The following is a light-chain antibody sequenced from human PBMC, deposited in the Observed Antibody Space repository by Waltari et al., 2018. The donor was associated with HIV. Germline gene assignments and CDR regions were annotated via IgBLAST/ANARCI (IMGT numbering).Light chain of an antibody. CDR1: QSVNSNS. J-gene: IGKJ2*01. V-gene: IGKV3-20*01. CDR3: QQYGSSPQT. CDR2: AAS. Sequence: EAVLTQSPDTLSLSPGEGAVLSCRASQSVNSNSLAWYQQKPGQAPRLLIFAASSRATGIPDRFSGSGSGTDFTLAISGLKPEDFATYYCQQYGSSPQTFGQGTKLEIK.